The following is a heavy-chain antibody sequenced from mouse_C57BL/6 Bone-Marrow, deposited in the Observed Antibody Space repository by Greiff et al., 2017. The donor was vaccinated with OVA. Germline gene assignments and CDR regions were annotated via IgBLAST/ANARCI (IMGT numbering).Heavy chain of an antibody. J-gene: IGHJ4*01. D-gene: IGHD2-5*01. Sequence: VMLVESGAELVKPGASVKISCKASGYAFSSYWMNWVKQRPGKGLEWIGQIYPGDGDTNYNGKFKGKATLTADKSSSTAYMQLSSLTSEDSAVYFCARPYYSNYLYAMDYWGQGTSVTVSS. V-gene: IGHV1-80*01. CDR3: ARPYYSNYLYAMDY. CDR1: GYAFSSYW. CDR2: IYPGDGDT.